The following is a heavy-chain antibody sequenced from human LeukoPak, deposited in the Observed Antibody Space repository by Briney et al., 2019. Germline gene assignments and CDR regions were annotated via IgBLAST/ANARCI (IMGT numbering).Heavy chain of an antibody. V-gene: IGHV4-34*01. J-gene: IGHJ6*03. D-gene: IGHD3-16*01. CDR3: ARGMVDYDYVCVSRGYYYMDV. CDR1: GGSFSGYY. Sequence: SETLSLTCAVYGGSFSGYYWSWIRQPPGKGLEWIGEINHSGSTNYNPSLKRGVTISVDTSKNQLSLKLSSVTAADPAVYYCARGMVDYDYVCVSRGYYYMDVWGKGTTLTISS. CDR2: INHSGST.